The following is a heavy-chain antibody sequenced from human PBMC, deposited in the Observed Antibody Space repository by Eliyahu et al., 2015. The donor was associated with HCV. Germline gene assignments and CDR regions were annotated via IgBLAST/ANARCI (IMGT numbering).Heavy chain of an antibody. CDR2: INHSGST. J-gene: IGHJ6*02. CDR3: ARVSVIAYYYYYYGMDV. V-gene: IGHV4-34*01. CDR1: GGSFSGYY. D-gene: IGHD2-21*01. Sequence: QVQLQQWGAGLLKPSETLSLTCAVYGGSFSGYYWSWIRQPPGKGLEWIGEINHSGSTNYNPSLKSRVTISVDTSKNQFSLKLSSVTAADTAVYYCARVSVIAYYYYYYGMDVWGQGTTVTVSS.